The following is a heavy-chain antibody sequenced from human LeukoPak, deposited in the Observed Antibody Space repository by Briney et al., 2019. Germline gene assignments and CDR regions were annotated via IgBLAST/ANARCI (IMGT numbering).Heavy chain of an antibody. D-gene: IGHD3-10*01. CDR3: ATEGPGIKSLGYYYYMDV. Sequence: GASVKVSCKVSGYTLTELSMHWVRQAPGKGLEWMGGFDPEDGETIYAQKFQGRVTMTEDTSTDTAYMELSSPRSEDTAVYYCATEGPGIKSLGYYYYMDVWGKGTTVTVSS. CDR2: FDPEDGET. V-gene: IGHV1-24*01. CDR1: GYTLTELS. J-gene: IGHJ6*03.